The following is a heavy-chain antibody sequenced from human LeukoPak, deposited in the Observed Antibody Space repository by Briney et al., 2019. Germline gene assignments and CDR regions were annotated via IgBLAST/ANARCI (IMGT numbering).Heavy chain of an antibody. V-gene: IGHV1-69*04. CDR2: IIPIFGIA. Sequence: SVKVSCKASVCTFSSYAISWVRQAPGQGLEWMGRIIPIFGIANYAQKFQGRVTITADKSTSTAYMELSSLRSEDTAVYYCAREGYYDSSGYYPPAYYFDYWGQGTLVTVSS. CDR1: VCTFSSYA. J-gene: IGHJ4*02. D-gene: IGHD3-22*01. CDR3: AREGYYDSSGYYPPAYYFDY.